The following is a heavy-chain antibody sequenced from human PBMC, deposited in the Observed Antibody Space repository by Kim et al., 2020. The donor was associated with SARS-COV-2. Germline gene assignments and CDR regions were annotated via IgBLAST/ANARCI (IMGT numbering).Heavy chain of an antibody. CDR3: GRSSPHCSSISCYDYYGMDV. D-gene: IGHD2-2*01. J-gene: IGHJ6*02. V-gene: IGHV1-69*13. Sequence: SVKVSCKASGGTFSSYAISWVRQAPGQGLEWMGGIIPSFGTANYAQKFQGRVTITADESTSTAYMELSSLRSEDTAVYYCGRSSPHCSSISCYDYYGMDVWGQGTTVTVSS. CDR2: IIPSFGTA. CDR1: GGTFSSYA.